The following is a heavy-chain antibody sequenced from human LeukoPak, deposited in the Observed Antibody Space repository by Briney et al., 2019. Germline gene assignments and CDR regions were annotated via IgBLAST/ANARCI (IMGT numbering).Heavy chain of an antibody. CDR1: GFTFGDYG. Sequence: GRSLRLSCTTSGFTFGDYGMSWFRQAPGKGLEWVAAIWYDGSNKHYADSVRGRFTISRDSSKNTLYLQMNSLRAEDTAVYYCARKRGSGDYESYYYDMDVWGQGTTVTVSS. D-gene: IGHD4-17*01. CDR2: IWYDGSNK. V-gene: IGHV3-33*01. J-gene: IGHJ6*02. CDR3: ARKRGSGDYESYYYDMDV.